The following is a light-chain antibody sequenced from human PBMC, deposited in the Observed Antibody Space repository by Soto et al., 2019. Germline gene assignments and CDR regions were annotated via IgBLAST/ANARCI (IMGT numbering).Light chain of an antibody. CDR1: SSDVGGYIF. V-gene: IGLV2-14*01. CDR3: NSYTSKRTYV. CDR2: EVS. J-gene: IGLJ1*01. Sequence: QSALTQPASVSGSPGQSITISCSGTSSDVGGYIFVSWYQQYPGKAPKLMIYEVSNRPSGVPSRFSGSKSGKTASLTISGLQAEDEADYYCNSYTSKRTYVFGTGTKLTVL.